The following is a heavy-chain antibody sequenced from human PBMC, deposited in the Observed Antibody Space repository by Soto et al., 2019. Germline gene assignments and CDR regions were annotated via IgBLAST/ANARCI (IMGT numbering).Heavy chain of an antibody. Sequence: ESGGGLVQPGVSLRLSCVASGFTFNNYCMTWIRQPPGKGLEWVANIKEDGSDSHYVNSVRGRFTISRDNARNSLSLEMNSLRAEDTGIYYCARGRAVAVWGQGTLVIVSS. CDR2: IKEDGSDS. CDR3: ARGRAVAV. D-gene: IGHD6-19*01. V-gene: IGHV3-7*02. J-gene: IGHJ4*02. CDR1: GFTFNNYC.